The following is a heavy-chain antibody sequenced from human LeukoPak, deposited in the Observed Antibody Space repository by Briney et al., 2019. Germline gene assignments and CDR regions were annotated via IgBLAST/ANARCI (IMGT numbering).Heavy chain of an antibody. CDR3: ARLDGGQLGHCSSTSCNGAFDI. V-gene: IGHV4-39*07. CDR1: RDSISSGPYF. D-gene: IGHD2-2*01. J-gene: IGHJ3*02. Sequence: SETLSLTCTVSRDSISSGPYFWGWIRQPPGKGLEWLGNIHYTGSTYYKSSLRSRVTMSVDTSKNQFSLMLRSVTAADTAMYYCARLDGGQLGHCSSTSCNGAFDIWGQGAMVTISS. CDR2: IHYTGST.